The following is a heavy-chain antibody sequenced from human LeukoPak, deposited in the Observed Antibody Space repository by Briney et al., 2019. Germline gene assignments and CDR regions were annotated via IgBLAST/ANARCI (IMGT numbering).Heavy chain of an antibody. CDR2: IYYSGST. J-gene: IGHJ4*02. V-gene: IGHV4-59*08. D-gene: IGHD3-22*01. CDR3: ARSYYDSSDYYFTS. CDR1: GGSISSYY. Sequence: SETLSLTCTVSGGSISSYYWSWIRQPPGEGLEWIGYIYYSGSTNYNPSLKSRVTTSVDTSKNQFSLKLSSVTAADTAVYYCARSYYDSSDYYFTSWGQGILVTVSS.